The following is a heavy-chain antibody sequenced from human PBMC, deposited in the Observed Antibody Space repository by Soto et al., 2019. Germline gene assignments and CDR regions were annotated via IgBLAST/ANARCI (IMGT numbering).Heavy chain of an antibody. Sequence: QVQLQQWGAGLLKPSETLSLTCAVYGGSFSGYYWSWIRQPPGKGLEWIGEINHSGSTNYNPSLKSRGTIELATTKPQFSLMRSSVTAAATAVYYCARRWLRSYYYGMDVWGQGTTVTVSS. CDR2: INHSGST. J-gene: IGHJ6*02. CDR1: GGSFSGYY. V-gene: IGHV4-34*01. D-gene: IGHD5-12*01. CDR3: ARRWLRSYYYGMDV.